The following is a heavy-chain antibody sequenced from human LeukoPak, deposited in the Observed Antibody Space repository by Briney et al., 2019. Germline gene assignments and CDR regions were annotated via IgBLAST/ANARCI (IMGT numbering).Heavy chain of an antibody. CDR2: ISSSSSYI. CDR1: GFTFSSYS. V-gene: IGHV3-21*01. CDR3: ARDNDYFDAFDI. D-gene: IGHD2/OR15-2a*01. Sequence: GGSLRLSCAASGFTFSSYSMNWVRQAPGKGLEWVSSISSSSSYIYYADSVKGRFTISRDNAKNSLYLQMSSLRAEDTAVYYCARDNDYFDAFDIWGQGTMVTVSS. J-gene: IGHJ3*02.